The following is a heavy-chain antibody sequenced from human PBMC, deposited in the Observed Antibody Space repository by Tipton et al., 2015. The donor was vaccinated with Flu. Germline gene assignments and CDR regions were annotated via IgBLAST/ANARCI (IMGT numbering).Heavy chain of an antibody. Sequence: TLSLTCTVSGGSISSGGYYWSWIRQHPGKGLEWIGYTYYSGSTYYNPSLKSRVTITVDTSKNQFSLKLSSVTAADTAVYYCARVTTPNDYGDTGLDYWGQGTLVTVSS. D-gene: IGHD4-17*01. CDR2: TYYSGST. V-gene: IGHV4-31*03. CDR3: ARVTTPNDYGDTGLDY. CDR1: GGSISSGGYY. J-gene: IGHJ4*02.